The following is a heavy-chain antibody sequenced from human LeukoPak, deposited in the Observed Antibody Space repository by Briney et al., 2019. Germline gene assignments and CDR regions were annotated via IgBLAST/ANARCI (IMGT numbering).Heavy chain of an antibody. CDR2: IYYSGST. CDR1: GGSISSSNYY. D-gene: IGHD1-7*01. Sequence: SSETLSLTCTVSGGSISSSNYYWGWIRQSPGKGLEWIGRIYYSGSTYYNPSLKSRVTISVDTSKNQFSLKVSSVTAADTAVYYCARGNWNYVLDYWGQGNLVIVSS. J-gene: IGHJ4*02. CDR3: ARGNWNYVLDY. V-gene: IGHV4-39*01.